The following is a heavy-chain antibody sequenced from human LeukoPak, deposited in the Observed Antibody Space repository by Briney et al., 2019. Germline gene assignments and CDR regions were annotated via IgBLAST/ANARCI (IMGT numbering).Heavy chain of an antibody. CDR3: AKSSGSYRP. CDR1: GDSIGSNY. V-gene: IGHV4-4*07. CDR2: IYPCGS. D-gene: IGHD1-26*01. Sequence: SETLSLTCTVSGDSIGSNYWSWIRQPAGKGLEWTGRIYPCGSNYNPSLKSRVTISVDKSKHQFSLKLISVTAADTAMYYCAKSSGSYRPWGQGTLVTVSS. J-gene: IGHJ5*02.